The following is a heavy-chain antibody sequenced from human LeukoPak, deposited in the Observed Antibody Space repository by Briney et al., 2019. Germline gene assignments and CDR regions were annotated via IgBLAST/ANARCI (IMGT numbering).Heavy chain of an antibody. D-gene: IGHD2/OR15-2a*01. CDR1: GYTFSGYY. CDR3: YMDV. CDR2: INPKNGGT. V-gene: IGHV1-2*02. J-gene: IGHJ6*03. Sequence: ASVKVSCKASGYTFSGYYVNWVRQAPGQGLEWVGWINPKNGGTHFAQKFQGRVTMTRDTSISTAYYCTRSLDSSMAAYFYYYMDVWGGGTTITVSS.